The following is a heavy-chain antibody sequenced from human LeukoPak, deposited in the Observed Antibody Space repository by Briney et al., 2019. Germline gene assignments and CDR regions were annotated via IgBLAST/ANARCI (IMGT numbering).Heavy chain of an antibody. Sequence: GGSLRLSCAASGFTFSSYAMSWVRQAPGKGLEWVSAISGSGGSTYYADSVKGRFTISRDNSKNTLYLQMNSLRAEDTAVYYCAKVKRVAVAGPNWFDPWGQGTLVTVSS. J-gene: IGHJ5*02. CDR1: GFTFSSYA. CDR3: AKVKRVAVAGPNWFDP. D-gene: IGHD6-19*01. V-gene: IGHV3-23*01. CDR2: ISGSGGST.